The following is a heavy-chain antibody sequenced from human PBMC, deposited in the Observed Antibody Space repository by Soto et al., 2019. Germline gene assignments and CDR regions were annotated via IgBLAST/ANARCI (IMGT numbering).Heavy chain of an antibody. Sequence: QVQLQESGPGLVKPSQTLSLTCTVSGGSISSGDYYWSWIRQPPGKGLQWIGYIYYSGSTYYNPSLKSRVTISVDTSKNQFSLKLSSVTAADTAVYYCARCLTMVRGVTDYWGQGTLVTVSS. D-gene: IGHD3-10*01. V-gene: IGHV4-30-4*01. CDR2: IYYSGST. CDR3: ARCLTMVRGVTDY. CDR1: GGSISSGDYY. J-gene: IGHJ4*02.